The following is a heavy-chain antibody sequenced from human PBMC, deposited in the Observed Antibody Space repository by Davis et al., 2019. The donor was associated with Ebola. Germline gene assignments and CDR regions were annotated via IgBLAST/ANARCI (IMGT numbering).Heavy chain of an antibody. D-gene: IGHD3-3*01. CDR3: ARDRYYDFWSGYYSSDAFDI. Sequence: PGGSLRLSCAASGFTFSSYAMHWVRQAPGKGLEWVAVISYDGSNKYYADSVKGRFTISRDNAKNSLYLQMNSLRAEDTAVYYCARDRYYDFWSGYYSSDAFDIWGQGTMVTVSS. CDR1: GFTFSSYA. CDR2: ISYDGSNK. V-gene: IGHV3-30-3*01. J-gene: IGHJ3*02.